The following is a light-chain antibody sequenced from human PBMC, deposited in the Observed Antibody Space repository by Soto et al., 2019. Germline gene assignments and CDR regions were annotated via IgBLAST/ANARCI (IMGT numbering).Light chain of an antibody. CDR1: QSISSW. CDR3: QQYNSYPWT. CDR2: KAS. J-gene: IGKJ1*01. Sequence: DIQMTQSPSTLSASVGDRVTITCRASQSISSWLAWYQQKPGKAPKLLIYKASSSESGVPSRFSGSGSGTEFTLTISSLHPDDFATYYCQQYNSYPWTFGQGNKVEIK. V-gene: IGKV1-5*03.